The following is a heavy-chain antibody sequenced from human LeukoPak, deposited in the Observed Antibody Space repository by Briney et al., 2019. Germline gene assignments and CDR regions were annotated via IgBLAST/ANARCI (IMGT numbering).Heavy chain of an antibody. CDR2: IYTSGST. D-gene: IGHD2-2*01. CDR3: ARDDYSSTSCYVDY. V-gene: IGHV4-4*07. Sequence: SETLSLTCTVSGGSISSYYWSWIRQPAGKGREWIGRIYTSGSTNYNPSLKSRVAMSVDTSKNQFSLKLSSVTAADTAVYYCARDDYSSTSCYVDYWGQGTLVTVSS. CDR1: GGSISSYY. J-gene: IGHJ4*02.